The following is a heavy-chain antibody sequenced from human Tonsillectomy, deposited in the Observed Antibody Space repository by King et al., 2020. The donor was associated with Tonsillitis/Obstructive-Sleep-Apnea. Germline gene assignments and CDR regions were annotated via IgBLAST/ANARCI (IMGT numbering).Heavy chain of an antibody. J-gene: IGHJ4*02. Sequence: QLVQSGAEVKKPGSSVKVSCKASGGTFSSYAISWVRQAPGQGLEWMGGSIPIFGTANYAPKFQGRVTITADESTSTAYMELSSLRSEDTAVYYCAREVVPAAIGYYFDYWGQGTLVTVSS. D-gene: IGHD2-2*01. CDR3: AREVVPAAIGYYFDY. CDR1: GGTFSSYA. V-gene: IGHV1-69*01. CDR2: SIPIFGTA.